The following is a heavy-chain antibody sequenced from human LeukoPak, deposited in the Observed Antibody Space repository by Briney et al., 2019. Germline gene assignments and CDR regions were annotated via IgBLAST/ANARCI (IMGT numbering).Heavy chain of an antibody. CDR3: ARGALGIAAAGIDFDY. CDR2: IKQDGSEK. V-gene: IGHV3-7*03. D-gene: IGHD6-13*01. Sequence: GGSLRLSCAASGFTFSSYWMSWVRQAPGKGLEWLANIKQDGSEKYSVDSVRGRFTISRDNAKNSLYLQMNSLRAEDTAVYYCARGALGIAAAGIDFDYWGQGTLVTVSS. CDR1: GFTFSSYW. J-gene: IGHJ4*02.